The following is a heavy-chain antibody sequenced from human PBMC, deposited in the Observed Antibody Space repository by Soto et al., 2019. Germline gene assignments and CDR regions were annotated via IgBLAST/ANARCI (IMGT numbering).Heavy chain of an antibody. Sequence: ASVKVSCKASGYTFTGYYIHWVRQAPGQGLEWMGCINPNTGGTKYAQKFQGRVTMTRDTSISTSYMELSRLRSDDTALYSCARATPISAAGTLDYWGRGTRVTVS. V-gene: IGHV1-2*02. CDR2: INPNTGGT. CDR1: GYTFTGYY. CDR3: ARATPISAAGTLDY. D-gene: IGHD6-13*01. J-gene: IGHJ4*02.